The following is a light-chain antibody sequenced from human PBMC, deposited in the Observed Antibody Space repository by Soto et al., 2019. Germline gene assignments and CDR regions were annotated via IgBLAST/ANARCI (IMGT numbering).Light chain of an antibody. Sequence: QTVVTQEPSLTVSPGGTVTLTCGSSTGAVTSGHNAYWFQQKPGQAPRTLIYDTSKKHSWTPARFSGSLLGGKAALTLSGAQPEDEAEYYCLLCYSGPWVFGGGTKVTVL. CDR2: DTS. CDR3: LLCYSGPWV. V-gene: IGLV7-46*01. J-gene: IGLJ3*02. CDR1: TGAVTSGHN.